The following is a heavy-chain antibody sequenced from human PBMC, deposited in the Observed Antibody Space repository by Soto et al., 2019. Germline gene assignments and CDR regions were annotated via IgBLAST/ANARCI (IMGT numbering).Heavy chain of an antibody. CDR3: AARFGELTAPFD. V-gene: IGHV1-69*06. CDR2: IIPIFGTA. D-gene: IGHD3-10*01. Sequence: SVKVSCKASGGTFSSYAISWVRQPPGQGLEWMGGIIPIFGTANYAQKFQGRVTITADKSTSTAYMELSSLRSEDTAVYYCAARFGELTAPFDWGQGTLVTVSS. J-gene: IGHJ4*02. CDR1: GGTFSSYA.